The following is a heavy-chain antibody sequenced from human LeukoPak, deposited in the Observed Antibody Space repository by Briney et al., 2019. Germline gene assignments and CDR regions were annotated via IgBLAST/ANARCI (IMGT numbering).Heavy chain of an antibody. CDR3: ARLRFSSGWTGDYFDY. V-gene: IGHV4-39*01. CDR2: IYYSGST. Sequence: KTSETLSLTCTVSGGSISSSSYYWGWIRPPPGKGLEWIGSIYYSGSTYYNPSLKSRVTISVDTSKNQFSLKLSSVTAADTAVYYCARLRFSSGWTGDYFDYWGQGTLVTVSS. D-gene: IGHD6-19*01. J-gene: IGHJ4*02. CDR1: GGSISSSSYY.